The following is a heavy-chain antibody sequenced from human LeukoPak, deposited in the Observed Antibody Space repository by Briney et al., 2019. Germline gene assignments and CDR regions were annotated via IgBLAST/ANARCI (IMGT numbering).Heavy chain of an antibody. Sequence: GALSLSCAASGFTFSSYAMSWVRQAPGKGLEWVSAISGSGGSTYYADSVKGRFTISRDNSKNTLYLQMNSLRAEDTAVYYCAEDLKSSGWYVDYWGQGTLVTVSS. V-gene: IGHV3-23*01. CDR1: GFTFSSYA. D-gene: IGHD6-19*01. CDR2: ISGSGGST. CDR3: AEDLKSSGWYVDY. J-gene: IGHJ4*02.